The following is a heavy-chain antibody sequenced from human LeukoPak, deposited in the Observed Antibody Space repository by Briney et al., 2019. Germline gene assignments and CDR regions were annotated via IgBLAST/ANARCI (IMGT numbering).Heavy chain of an antibody. CDR3: AKEVYCGRDCYNPGYGVDV. Sequence: GGSLRLSCAASGFTFSSYGMHWVRQAPGKGLEWVAVIWYDGSNKYYAHSVKGRFTISRDNSKNTLYLQMNSLRDEDTAIYYCAKEVYCGRDCYNPGYGVDVWGQGTTVTVSS. V-gene: IGHV3-33*06. D-gene: IGHD2-21*02. J-gene: IGHJ6*02. CDR1: GFTFSSYG. CDR2: IWYDGSNK.